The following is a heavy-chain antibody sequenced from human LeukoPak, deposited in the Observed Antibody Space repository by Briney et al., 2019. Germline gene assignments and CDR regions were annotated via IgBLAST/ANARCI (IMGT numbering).Heavy chain of an antibody. Sequence: PGGSLRLSFAASGFTFDDYAMHWVRQAPGKGLEWVSGISWNSGSIGYADSVKGRFTITRDNAKNCLYLQMNSLRAEDMALYYCAKDIRSSGTYAFDIWGQGTMVTVSS. CDR1: GFTFDDYA. J-gene: IGHJ3*02. D-gene: IGHD6-19*01. V-gene: IGHV3-9*03. CDR3: AKDIRSSGTYAFDI. CDR2: ISWNSGSI.